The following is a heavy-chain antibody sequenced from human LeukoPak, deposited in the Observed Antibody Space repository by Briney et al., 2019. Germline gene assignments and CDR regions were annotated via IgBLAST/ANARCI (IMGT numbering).Heavy chain of an antibody. Sequence: GRSLRLSCAASGFTFSSYAMSWVRQAPGKGLEWVAVISYDGSNKYYADSVKGRFTISRDNSKNTLYLQMNSLRAEDTAVYYCAKDPGSNWGQGTLVTVSS. CDR1: GFTFSSYA. CDR3: AKDPGSN. CDR2: ISYDGSNK. J-gene: IGHJ4*02. V-gene: IGHV3-30*18.